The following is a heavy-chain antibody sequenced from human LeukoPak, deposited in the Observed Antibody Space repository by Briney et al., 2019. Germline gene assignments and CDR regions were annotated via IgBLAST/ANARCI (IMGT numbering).Heavy chain of an antibody. J-gene: IGHJ4*02. V-gene: IGHV3-48*02. D-gene: IGHD5-24*01. CDR1: GFSFTDYP. CDR2: IRTTAEGAKYA. Sequence: GGSLRLSCATSGFSFTDYPMNWVRQAPGKGLEWISNIRTTAEGAKYAYYADSVKGRVTISRDDGKNTLYLHMNSLRDDDTAVYYGEKDQRDAFDYWGQGILVTVSS. CDR3: EKDQRDAFDY.